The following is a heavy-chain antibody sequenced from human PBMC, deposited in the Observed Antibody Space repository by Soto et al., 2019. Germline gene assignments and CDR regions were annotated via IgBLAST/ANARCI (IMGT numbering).Heavy chain of an antibody. CDR2: ISYDGSNK. J-gene: IGHJ6*02. Sequence: ESVGGVVQPGRSLRLSCAASGFTFSSYGMHWVRQAPGKGLEWVAVISYDGSNKYYADSVKGRFTISRDNSKNTLYLQMNSLRAEDTAVYYCAKPEAGGRDYYYGMDVWGQGTTFTVSS. D-gene: IGHD2-15*01. CDR1: GFTFSSYG. V-gene: IGHV3-30*18. CDR3: AKPEAGGRDYYYGMDV.